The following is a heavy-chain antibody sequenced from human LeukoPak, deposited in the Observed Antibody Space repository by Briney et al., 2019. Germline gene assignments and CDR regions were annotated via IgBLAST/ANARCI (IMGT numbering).Heavy chain of an antibody. CDR2: INHSGST. J-gene: IGHJ4*02. V-gene: IGHV4-34*01. Sequence: SETLSLTCAVYGESFIYNYWTWIRQPPGKGLEWIGEINHSGSTNYNPSLKSRVTMSVDRAKNQFSLKLSSVTAADTAVYYCARVRYSAITMVRGPFDYWGQGTLVTVSS. CDR3: ARVRYSAITMVRGPFDY. CDR1: GESFIYNY. D-gene: IGHD3-10*01.